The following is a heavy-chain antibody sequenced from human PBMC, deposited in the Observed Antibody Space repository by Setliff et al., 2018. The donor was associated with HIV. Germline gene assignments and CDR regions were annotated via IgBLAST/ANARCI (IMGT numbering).Heavy chain of an antibody. CDR3: VRHITNPRWAYFDY. CDR2: VYPPDSET. CDR1: GYSFVSYW. D-gene: IGHD1-20*01. J-gene: IGHJ4*02. V-gene: IGHV5-51*01. Sequence: GESLKISCQGFGYSFVSYWNGWVRHRPGKGLEWMAIVYPPDSETVYSPSFQGQVTISVDNSISTTFLQWSSLRASDTAIYFCVRHITNPRWAYFDYWGQGTPVTAPQ.